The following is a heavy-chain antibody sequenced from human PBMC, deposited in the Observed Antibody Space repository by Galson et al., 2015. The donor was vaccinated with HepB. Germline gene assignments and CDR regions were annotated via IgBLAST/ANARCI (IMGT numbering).Heavy chain of an antibody. J-gene: IGHJ6*02. Sequence: SVKVSCKASGYTFTSYGISWARQAPGQGLEWMGWISAYNGNTNYAQKLQGRVTMTTDASTSTAYMELRSLRSDDTAVYYCARDSGGPYYYYGMDVWGQGTTVTVSS. CDR2: ISAYNGNT. D-gene: IGHD3-10*01. V-gene: IGHV1-18*01. CDR3: ARDSGGPYYYYGMDV. CDR1: GYTFTSYG.